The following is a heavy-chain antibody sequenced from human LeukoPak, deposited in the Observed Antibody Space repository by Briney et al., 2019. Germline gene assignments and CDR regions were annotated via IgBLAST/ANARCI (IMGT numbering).Heavy chain of an antibody. CDR3: ARDRSSLDTAMDRWFDP. CDR1: GGSISSYY. Sequence: PSETLSLTCTVSGGSISSYYWSWIRQPPGKGLEWIGYIYYSGSTTYNPSLKSRVTISVDTSKNQFSLKLSSVTAADTAVYYCARDRSSLDTAMDRWFDPWGQGTLVTVSS. D-gene: IGHD5-18*01. CDR2: IYYSGST. V-gene: IGHV4-59*01. J-gene: IGHJ5*02.